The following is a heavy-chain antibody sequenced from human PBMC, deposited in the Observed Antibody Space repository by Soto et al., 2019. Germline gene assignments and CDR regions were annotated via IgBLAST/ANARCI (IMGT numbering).Heavy chain of an antibody. V-gene: IGHV4-34*01. Sequence: SETLSLTCAVYGGSFSGYNWSWIRQPPGKGLEWIGEINHSGSTNYNPSLKSRVTISVDTSKSQFSLKLSSVTAADTAVYYCARRRRLRYFDWLTQNIDAFDIWGQGTMVTVSS. CDR1: GGSFSGYN. CDR2: INHSGST. CDR3: ARRRRLRYFDWLTQNIDAFDI. D-gene: IGHD3-9*01. J-gene: IGHJ3*02.